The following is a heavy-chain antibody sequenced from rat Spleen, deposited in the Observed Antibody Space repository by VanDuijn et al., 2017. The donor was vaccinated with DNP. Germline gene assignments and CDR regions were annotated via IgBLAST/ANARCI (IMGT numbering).Heavy chain of an antibody. CDR3: VRWNSGHFDY. CDR2: IGSPAYAP. D-gene: IGHD4-3*01. J-gene: IGHJ2*01. CDR1: GFPFSAYY. Sequence: EVQLVESGGGLVQPGRSLKLSCAASGFPFSAYYMAWGRQAPAKGLEWVAYIGSPAYAPYYTDSVKGRFAISRDNAKSTLYLQMNSLRSEDMATYYCVRWNSGHFDYWGQGVMVTVSS. V-gene: IGHV5-22*01.